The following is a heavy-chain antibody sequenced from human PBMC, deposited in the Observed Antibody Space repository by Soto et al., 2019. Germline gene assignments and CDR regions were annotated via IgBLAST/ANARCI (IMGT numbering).Heavy chain of an antibody. J-gene: IGHJ6*02. CDR1: GFTFSTFG. CDR3: AKDLQAYGDYDYDCYGLDV. CDR2: ISYDGNNK. D-gene: IGHD4-17*01. V-gene: IGHV3-30*18. Sequence: QLVESGGGVVPPGASLRLSCAASGFTFSTFGMHWVRQTPGKGLEWVAVISYDGNNKVYADSVKGRFTISRDNFKNTVDLVMNNLKGDDTAVYYCAKDLQAYGDYDYDCYGLDVWGQGATVSVSS.